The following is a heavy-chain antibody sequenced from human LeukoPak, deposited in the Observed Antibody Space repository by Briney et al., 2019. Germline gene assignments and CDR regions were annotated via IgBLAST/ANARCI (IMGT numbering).Heavy chain of an antibody. D-gene: IGHD6-19*01. CDR3: AKDSSGWYGWFDP. V-gene: IGHV3-30*18. Sequence: GGSLRLSCAASGFTFSSYGMHWVRQAPGKGLKWVAVISYDGSNKYYADSVKGRFTISRDNSKNTLYLQMNSLRAEDTAVYYCAKDSSGWYGWFDPWGQGTLVTVSS. CDR1: GFTFSSYG. CDR2: ISYDGSNK. J-gene: IGHJ5*02.